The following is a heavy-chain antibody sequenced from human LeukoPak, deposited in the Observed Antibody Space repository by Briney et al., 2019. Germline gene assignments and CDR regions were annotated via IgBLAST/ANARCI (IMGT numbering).Heavy chain of an antibody. Sequence: GGPLSLFCGASGFPLGRYGVHGLRQAPRKALEGVTFIRNDGSNKYYADSVKGRFTISRDNSKNTLYLQMNTLRAEDTAVYYCAKGVKHIVVVTAQHYIDYWGQGTLVTVSS. V-gene: IGHV3-30*02. J-gene: IGHJ4*02. CDR3: AKGVKHIVVVTAQHYIDY. CDR2: IRNDGSNK. CDR1: GFPLGRYG. D-gene: IGHD2-21*02.